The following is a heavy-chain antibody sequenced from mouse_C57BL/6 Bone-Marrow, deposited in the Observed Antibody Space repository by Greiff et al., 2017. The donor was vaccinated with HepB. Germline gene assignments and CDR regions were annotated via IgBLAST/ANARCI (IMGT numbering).Heavy chain of an antibody. CDR2: ISSGGDYI. CDR1: GFTFSSYA. CDR3: TDNYDPLYYCAMDY. D-gene: IGHD2-4*01. V-gene: IGHV5-9-1*02. Sequence: EVMLVESGEGLVKPGASLKLSCAASGFTFSSYAMSWVRQTPEKRLEWVAYISSGGDYIYYADTVKGRCTISRDNARNTLYLQMSSLKSEDTAMYYCTDNYDPLYYCAMDYWGQGTAVTVSS. J-gene: IGHJ4*01.